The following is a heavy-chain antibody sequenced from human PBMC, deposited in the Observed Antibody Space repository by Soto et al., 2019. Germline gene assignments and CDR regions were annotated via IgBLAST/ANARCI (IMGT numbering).Heavy chain of an antibody. V-gene: IGHV4-61*01. CDR3: ARAVEMATIVDY. D-gene: IGHD5-12*01. Sequence: SDTLSLTCTVSGGSVSSGSYYWSWIRQPPGKGLEWIGYIYYSGSTNYNPSLKSRVTISVDTSKNQFSLKLSSVTAADTAVYYCARAVEMATIVDYWGQGTLVTVSS. J-gene: IGHJ4*02. CDR1: GGSVSSGSYY. CDR2: IYYSGST.